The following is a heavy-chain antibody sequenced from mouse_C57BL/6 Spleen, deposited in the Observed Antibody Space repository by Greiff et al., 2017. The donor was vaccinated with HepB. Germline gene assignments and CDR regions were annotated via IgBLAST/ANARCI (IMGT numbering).Heavy chain of an antibody. D-gene: IGHD1-1*01. CDR3: ARSGSGLRDFEV. Sequence: QVQLQQPGTELVKPGASVKLSCKASGYTFTSYWMHWVKQRPGQGLEWIGNINPSNGGTNYNEKFKSKATLTVDKSSSKAYMQRSSLTSEDSAVYYCARSGSGLRDFEVWGTGTTVTVSS. CDR1: GYTFTSYW. V-gene: IGHV1-53*01. J-gene: IGHJ1*03. CDR2: INPSNGGT.